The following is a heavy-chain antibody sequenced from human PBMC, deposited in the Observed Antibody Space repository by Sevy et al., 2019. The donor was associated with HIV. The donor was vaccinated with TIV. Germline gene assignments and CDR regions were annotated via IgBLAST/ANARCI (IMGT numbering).Heavy chain of an antibody. CDR3: ARQHCTDGVCYRGDYYGMDV. V-gene: IGHV4-39*01. CDR1: GGSITSSSFY. J-gene: IGHJ6*02. CDR2: IYFSGST. D-gene: IGHD2-8*01. Sequence: SETLSLTCTVSGGSITSSSFYWGWIRQPPGKGLEWIGSIYFSGSTYYNPSLKSRVTLSVDTSKNQFSLTLTSVTVADTAVYYCARQHCTDGVCYRGDYYGMDVWGQGTTVTVSS.